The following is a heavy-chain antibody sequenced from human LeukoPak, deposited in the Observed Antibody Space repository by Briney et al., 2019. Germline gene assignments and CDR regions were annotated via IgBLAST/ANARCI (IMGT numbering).Heavy chain of an antibody. J-gene: IGHJ4*02. V-gene: IGHV3-21*01. CDR1: GFTFSSYS. CDR2: ISSSSSYI. CDR3: ARGTKNCFDY. Sequence: GGSLRLSCAASGFTFSSYSMNWVRPGQGKGLEWVSSISSSSSYIYYADSVKGRFTISRDNAKNSLYLQMNSLRAEDTAVYYCARGTKNCFDYWGQGTLVTVSS.